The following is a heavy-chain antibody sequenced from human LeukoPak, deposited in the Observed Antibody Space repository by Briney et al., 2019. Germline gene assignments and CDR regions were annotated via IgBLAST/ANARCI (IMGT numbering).Heavy chain of an antibody. Sequence: SETLSLTCTVAGGSISSYYWSWIRQPPGKGLEWIGSIYYSGSTYYNPSLKSRVTISVDTSKNQFSLKLSSVTAADTAVYYCARSTVAGTRKVDYWGQGTLVTVSS. V-gene: IGHV4-59*05. CDR2: IYYSGST. CDR3: ARSTVAGTRKVDY. J-gene: IGHJ4*02. D-gene: IGHD6-19*01. CDR1: GGSISSYY.